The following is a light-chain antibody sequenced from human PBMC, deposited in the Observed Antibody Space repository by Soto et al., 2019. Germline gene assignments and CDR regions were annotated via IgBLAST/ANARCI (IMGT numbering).Light chain of an antibody. Sequence: QSVVTQPPSASGPPGQRVTISCSGSNSNIGSNTVNWYQQVPGTAPKLLIYANNKRPSGVSDRFSGSKSGTSASLAISGLQSEDEADYYCAAWDDRLNGWVFGGGTKLTVL. V-gene: IGLV1-44*01. CDR3: AAWDDRLNGWV. CDR1: NSNIGSNT. J-gene: IGLJ3*02. CDR2: ANN.